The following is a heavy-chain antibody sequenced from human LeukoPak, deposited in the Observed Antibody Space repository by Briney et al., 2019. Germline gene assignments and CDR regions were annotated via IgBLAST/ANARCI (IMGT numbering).Heavy chain of an antibody. D-gene: IGHD1-26*01. CDR2: ISAYNGNT. J-gene: IGHJ4*02. CDR1: GYTFTSYG. CDR3: ARDSLPYIVGATISIDY. V-gene: IGHV1-18*01. Sequence: ASVKVSCKASGYTFTSYGISWVRQAPGQGLEWMGWISAYNGNTNYAQKLQGRVTMTTDTSTSTAYMELRSLRPDDTAVYYCARDSLPYIVGATISIDYWGQGTLVTVSS.